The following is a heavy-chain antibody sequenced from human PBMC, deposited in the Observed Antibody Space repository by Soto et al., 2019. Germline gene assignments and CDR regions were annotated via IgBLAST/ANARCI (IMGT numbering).Heavy chain of an antibody. Sequence: GGSLRLSCAASGFTFSSYGMHWVRQAPGKGLEWVAVISYDGSNKYYADSVKGRFTISRDNSKNTLYLQMNSLRAEDTAVYYCARRTAAPNYYYYIDVWGKGTTVTVSS. V-gene: IGHV3-30*03. D-gene: IGHD6-13*01. J-gene: IGHJ6*03. CDR2: ISYDGSNK. CDR1: GFTFSSYG. CDR3: ARRTAAPNYYYYIDV.